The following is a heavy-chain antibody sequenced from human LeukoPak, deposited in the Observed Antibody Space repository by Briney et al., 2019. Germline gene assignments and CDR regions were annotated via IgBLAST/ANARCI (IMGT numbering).Heavy chain of an antibody. CDR1: GYSISSGYY. CDR2: IYHSGST. J-gene: IGHJ4*02. D-gene: IGHD5-24*01. Sequence: SETLSLTCTVSGYSISSGYYWGWIRQPPGKGLEWIGSIYHSGSTYYNPSLKSRVTISVDTSKNQFSLKLNSVTAADTAVYYCARDLFFSRELATRPDYWGQGTLVTVSS. CDR3: ARDLFFSRELATRPDY. V-gene: IGHV4-38-2*02.